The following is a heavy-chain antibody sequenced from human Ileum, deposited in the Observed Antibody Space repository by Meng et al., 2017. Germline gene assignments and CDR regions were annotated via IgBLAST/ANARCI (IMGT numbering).Heavy chain of an antibody. CDR3: ARDHWGSLDY. CDR1: GAYVSSNHYG. V-gene: IGHV4-61*01. J-gene: IGHJ4*02. Sequence: QLQESRPGLVMSSVTLSLTCTVSGAYVSSNHYGGGWIRQPPGKGLEWIGYGSTNHNPSLKSRVTISVDTSKNQFFLTLNSVTAADTAIYYCARDHWGSLDYWGQGILVTVSS. CDR2: GST. D-gene: IGHD7-27*01.